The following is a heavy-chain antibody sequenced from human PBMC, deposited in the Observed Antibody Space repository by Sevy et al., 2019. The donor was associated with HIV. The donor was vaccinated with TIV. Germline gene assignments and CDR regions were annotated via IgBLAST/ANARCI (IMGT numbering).Heavy chain of an antibody. CDR2: IYYSGST. J-gene: IGHJ5*02. V-gene: IGHV4-59*01. CDR3: ARHYYVGRGRLDP. CDR1: GGSISSYY. Sequence: SETLSLTCTVSGGSISSYYWSWIRQPPGKGLEWIGYIYYSGSTNYNPSLKSRFTISVDTSKNQFSLKLSSVTAADTAGYYCARHYYVGRGRLDPWGQGTLVTVSS. D-gene: IGHD3-22*01.